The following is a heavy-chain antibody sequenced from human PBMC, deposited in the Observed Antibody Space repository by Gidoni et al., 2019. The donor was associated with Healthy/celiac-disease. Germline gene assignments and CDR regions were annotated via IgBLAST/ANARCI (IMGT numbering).Heavy chain of an antibody. CDR1: GFTVSSNY. J-gene: IGHJ6*02. V-gene: IGHV3-66*02. D-gene: IGHD1-26*01. CDR2: IYSGGST. CDR3: ARDVLGSREQTLYYYGMDV. Sequence: GESGGGLVQPGGSLRLSCAASGFTVSSNYMSWVRQAPGKGLEWVSVIYSGGSTYYADSVKGRFTISRDNSKNTLYLQMNSLRAEDTAVYYCARDVLGSREQTLYYYGMDVWGQGTTVTVSS.